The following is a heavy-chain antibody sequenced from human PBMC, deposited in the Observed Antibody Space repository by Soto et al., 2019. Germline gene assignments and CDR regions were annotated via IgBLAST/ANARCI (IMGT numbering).Heavy chain of an antibody. CDR2: ISAYNGNT. CDR3: AREYYYGSVPWY. CDR1: GYTFSNYG. J-gene: IGHJ4*02. V-gene: IGHV1-18*04. D-gene: IGHD3-10*01. Sequence: ASVKVSCKASGYTFSNYGITWVRQAPGQGLEWMGWISAYNGNTNYAQKLQGRVTMTTDTSTSTAYMELRSLRSDDTAVYYCAREYYYGSVPWYWGQGTLVTGSS.